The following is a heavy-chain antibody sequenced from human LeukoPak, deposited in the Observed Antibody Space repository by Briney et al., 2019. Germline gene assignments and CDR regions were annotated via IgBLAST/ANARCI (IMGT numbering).Heavy chain of an antibody. CDR3: ARPVNSYDSSGFYFQH. CDR1: GFTFSSYS. CDR2: ISSSSSYI. V-gene: IGHV3-21*01. J-gene: IGHJ1*01. Sequence: GGSLRLSCAASGFTFSSYSMNWVRQAPGKGLEWVSSISSSSSYIYYADSVKGRFTISRDKSKNTLYLQMNSLRAEDTAIYYCARPVNSYDSSGFYFQHWGQGTLVTVSS. D-gene: IGHD3-22*01.